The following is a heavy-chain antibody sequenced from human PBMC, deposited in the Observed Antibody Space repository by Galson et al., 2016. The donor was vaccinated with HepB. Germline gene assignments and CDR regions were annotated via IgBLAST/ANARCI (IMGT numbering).Heavy chain of an antibody. Sequence: SLRLSCAASGFSFSTYAMCWVRQAPGKGLDLVSCISPSGVDTSSADSVKGRFTISMDNSKSTLNLQMNSLRVEDSALYYCAKDMALPADGAEFDYWGQGTRVTVSS. V-gene: IGHV3-23*01. D-gene: IGHD2-2*01. CDR1: GFSFSTYA. CDR2: ISPSGVDT. CDR3: AKDMALPADGAEFDY. J-gene: IGHJ4*02.